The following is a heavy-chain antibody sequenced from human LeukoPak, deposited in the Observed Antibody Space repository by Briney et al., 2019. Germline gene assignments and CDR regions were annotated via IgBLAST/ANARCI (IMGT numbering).Heavy chain of an antibody. D-gene: IGHD6-19*01. Sequence: KTSNTLSLTCAVYGGSFSGYYWSWIPQPPGKGLEWIGEINHSGSTNDDPSLKSRVTISVDTSKNQFSLKLSSVTAADTAVYFCARQVVAVAGTGYFDYWGQGTLVTVSS. V-gene: IGHV4-34*01. J-gene: IGHJ4*02. CDR1: GGSFSGYY. CDR2: INHSGST. CDR3: ARQVVAVAGTGYFDY.